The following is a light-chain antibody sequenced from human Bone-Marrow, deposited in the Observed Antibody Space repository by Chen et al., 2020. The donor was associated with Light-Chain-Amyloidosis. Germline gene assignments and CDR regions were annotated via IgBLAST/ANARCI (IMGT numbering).Light chain of an antibody. CDR3: CSYAGSSTLV. J-gene: IGLJ2*01. Sequence: SALTQPSSESGSPGPAITISCTGTSSDGGSYNLVSWYQQHQGKAPKLLIYEGSKRPSGVSKRFSGSKSGNTASLTISGPQAEDEADYYCCSYAGSSTLVFGGGTKLTVL. V-gene: IGLV2-23*01. CDR1: SSDGGSYNL. CDR2: EGS.